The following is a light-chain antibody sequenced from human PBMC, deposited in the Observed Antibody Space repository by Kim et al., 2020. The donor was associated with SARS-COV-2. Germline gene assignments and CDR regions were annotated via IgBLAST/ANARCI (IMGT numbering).Light chain of an antibody. J-gene: IGKJ2*01. CDR3: QQYHTRPYT. Sequence: ASTGERVTVTCRARQDISSYLAWYKQKPGKAPRLLIYAASTLQGGVPSGFSGSGSGTDFTLTINCLQSEDFATYYCQQYHTRPYTFGQGTKLEI. V-gene: IGKV1-8*01. CDR2: AAS. CDR1: QDISSY.